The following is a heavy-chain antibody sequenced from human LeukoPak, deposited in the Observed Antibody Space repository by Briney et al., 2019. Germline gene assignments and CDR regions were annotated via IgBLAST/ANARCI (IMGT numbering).Heavy chain of an antibody. CDR1: GYSFRNYW. J-gene: IGHJ4*02. D-gene: IGHD2-2*01. CDR3: ARHERSGYCTGISCPADY. Sequence: GESLKISCKGSGYSFRNYWIGWVRQMPGQGLEWMGIIYPGDSDTRYSPSFQGQVTISADKSISTAYLQWSSLRASDTAMYYCARHERSGYCTGISCPADYWGQGTLVTVSS. CDR2: IYPGDSDT. V-gene: IGHV5-51*01.